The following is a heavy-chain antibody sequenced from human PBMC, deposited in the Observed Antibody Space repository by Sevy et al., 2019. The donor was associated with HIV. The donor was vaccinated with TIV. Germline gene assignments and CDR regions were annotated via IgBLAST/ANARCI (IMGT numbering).Heavy chain of an antibody. CDR2: RFYSGGA. J-gene: IGHJ5*02. V-gene: IGHV4-39*01. D-gene: IGHD3-10*01. CDR3: GRHPSGNWFDL. CDR1: GGSISSSRHY. Sequence: SETLSLTCTVSGGSISSSRHYWGWIRQSPGKRLEWIGSRFYSGGAYYNPSLQSRVTMSVNTSNNQFSLNVNSVTAAETAVYYCGRHPSGNWFDLWGQGILVTVS.